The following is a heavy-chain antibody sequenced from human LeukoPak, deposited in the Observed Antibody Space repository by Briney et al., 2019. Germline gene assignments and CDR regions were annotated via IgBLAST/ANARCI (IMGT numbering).Heavy chain of an antibody. CDR3: ARDLADNFYVMDV. V-gene: IGHV1-2*02. J-gene: IGHJ6*02. CDR1: GYVFRDHY. CDR2: VNPQTGNT. Sequence: GASVTVSCKASGYVFRDHYLHWVRQAPGQGLEWMGWVNPQTGNTLYAQKFDGRVTMTSDTSISTAYMELRGLTSDDTAIFYCARDLADNFYVMDVWGQGTTVIVSS. D-gene: IGHD3-3*01.